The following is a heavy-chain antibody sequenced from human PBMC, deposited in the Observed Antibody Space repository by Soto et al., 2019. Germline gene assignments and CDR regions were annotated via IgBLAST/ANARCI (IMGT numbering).Heavy chain of an antibody. CDR2: ISYDGSNK. CDR3: EKGGYCSGGSCHGDYDYMDV. V-gene: IGHV3-30*18. D-gene: IGHD2-15*01. J-gene: IGHJ6*03. Sequence: GGSLRLSCAASGFTFSSYGMHWVRQAPGKGLEWVAVISYDGSNKYYADSVKGRFTISRDNSKNTLYLQMNSLRAEDTAVYYCEKGGYCSGGSCHGDYDYMDVWAKGTPVIVSS. CDR1: GFTFSSYG.